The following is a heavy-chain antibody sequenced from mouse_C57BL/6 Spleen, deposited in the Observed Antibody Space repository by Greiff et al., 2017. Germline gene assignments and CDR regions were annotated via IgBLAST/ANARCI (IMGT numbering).Heavy chain of an antibody. CDR3: ARVIYGYDEGYFDY. CDR2: INYDGSST. Sequence: EVHLVESEGGLVQPGSSMKLSCTASGFTFSDYYMAWVRQVPEKGLEWVANINYDGSSTYYLDSLKSRFIISRDTAKNILYLQMSSLKSEDTATYYCARVIYGYDEGYFDYWGQGTTLTVSS. D-gene: IGHD2-2*01. V-gene: IGHV5-16*01. J-gene: IGHJ2*01. CDR1: GFTFSDYY.